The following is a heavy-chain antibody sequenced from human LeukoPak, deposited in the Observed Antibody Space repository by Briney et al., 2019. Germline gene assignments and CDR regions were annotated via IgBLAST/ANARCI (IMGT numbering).Heavy chain of an antibody. V-gene: IGHV3-23*01. D-gene: IGHD4-23*01. CDR1: GFTFSSYA. CDR3: AKSPTVDAAFDI. Sequence: GWSLRLSCAASGFTFSSYAMNWVGQAPGKGLEWDSGIGYTGDSTFYADSVKGRFTVSRDSSKNTLFLHMNSLRAEDTALYYCAKSPTVDAAFDIWGQGTMVTVSS. J-gene: IGHJ3*02. CDR2: IGYTGDST.